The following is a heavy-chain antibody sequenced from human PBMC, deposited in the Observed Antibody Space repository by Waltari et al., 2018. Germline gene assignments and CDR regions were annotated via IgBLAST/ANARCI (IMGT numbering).Heavy chain of an antibody. V-gene: IGHV3-23*01. Sequence: EVQLLESGGGLVQPGGSLRLSCAASGFTFSSYAMSWVRQAPGKGLEWVSAISGSGGSTYYADSVKGRFTISRDNSKNTLYLQMNSLRAEDTAVYYCAKDYGDYWNYYYGMDVWGQGTTVTVSS. CDR2: ISGSGGST. D-gene: IGHD4-17*01. CDR3: AKDYGDYWNYYYGMDV. CDR1: GFTFSSYA. J-gene: IGHJ6*02.